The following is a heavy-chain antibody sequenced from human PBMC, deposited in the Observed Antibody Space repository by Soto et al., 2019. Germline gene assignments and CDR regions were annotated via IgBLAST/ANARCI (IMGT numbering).Heavy chain of an antibody. J-gene: IGHJ4*02. V-gene: IGHV3-30-3*01. CDR3: ARGDDILTGYYPTFDY. Sequence: GGSLRLSCAASGFTFSSYAMHWVRQAPGKGLEWVAVISYDGSNKYYADSVKGRFTISRDNSKNTLYLQMNSLRAEDTAVYYCARGDDILTGYYPTFDYWGQGTLVTVSS. CDR2: ISYDGSNK. CDR1: GFTFSSYA. D-gene: IGHD3-9*01.